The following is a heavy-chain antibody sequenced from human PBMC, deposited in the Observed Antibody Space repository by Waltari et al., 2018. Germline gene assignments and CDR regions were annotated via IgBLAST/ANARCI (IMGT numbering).Heavy chain of an antibody. CDR3: ARMGATRSVVDY. CDR1: GFTFSSYW. J-gene: IGHJ4*02. D-gene: IGHD1-26*01. Sequence: EVQLVESGGGLVQPGGSLRLSCAASGFTFSSYWMSWVRQAPGKGLEWVANIKQDGSEKYYVDSVKGRFTISRDNTKNSLYLQMDYLRAEDTAVYYCARMGATRSVVDYWGQGTLVTVSS. CDR2: IKQDGSEK. V-gene: IGHV3-7*03.